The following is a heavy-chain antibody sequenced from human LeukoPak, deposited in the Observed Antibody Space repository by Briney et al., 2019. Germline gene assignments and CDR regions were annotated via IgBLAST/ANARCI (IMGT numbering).Heavy chain of an antibody. V-gene: IGHV3-23*01. D-gene: IGHD5-18*01. J-gene: IGHJ3*02. Sequence: GGSLRLSCAASGFTFTSYSMNWVRQAPGKGLEWVSTISGGGGSTYYADSVKGRFTISRDNSKNTLYLQVNSLRAEDTAVYYCAKVAQLWFKSHAFDIWGQGTMVTVSS. CDR3: AKVAQLWFKSHAFDI. CDR1: GFTFTSYS. CDR2: ISGGGGST.